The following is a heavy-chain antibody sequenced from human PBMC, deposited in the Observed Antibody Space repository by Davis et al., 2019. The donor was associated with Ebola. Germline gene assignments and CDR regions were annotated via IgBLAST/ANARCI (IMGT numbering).Heavy chain of an antibody. Sequence: PGGSLRLSCAASGFTFSSYSMNWVRQAPGKGLEWVSYISSSSSTVSYADSVKGRFTASRDSAKNSLYLQMNSLRDEDSAVYYCARAMYCVSSDCYAGNCDYWGQGTLVTVSS. CDR3: ARAMYCVSSDCYAGNCDY. V-gene: IGHV3-48*02. D-gene: IGHD2-2*01. CDR2: ISSSSSTV. J-gene: IGHJ4*02. CDR1: GFTFSSYS.